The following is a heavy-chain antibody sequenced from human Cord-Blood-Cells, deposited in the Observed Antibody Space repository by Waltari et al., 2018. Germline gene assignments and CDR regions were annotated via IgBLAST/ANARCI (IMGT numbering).Heavy chain of an antibody. Sequence: QVQLVQSGAEVNKPGASVKVSCKASGNTINAHFMPWVRQSPGQGLGWMGWINPNSGGTNYAQKFQGRVTMTRDTSISTAYMELSRLRSDDTAVYYCARYGFDPWGQGTLVTVSS. CDR3: ARYGFDP. CDR2: INPNSGGT. CDR1: GNTINAHF. J-gene: IGHJ5*02. V-gene: IGHV1-2*02.